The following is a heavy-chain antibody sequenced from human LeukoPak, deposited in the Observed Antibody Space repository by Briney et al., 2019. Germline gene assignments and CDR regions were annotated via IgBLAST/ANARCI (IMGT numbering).Heavy chain of an antibody. CDR1: GFTFSSYS. V-gene: IGHV3-21*01. J-gene: IGHJ4*02. D-gene: IGHD2-15*01. CDR3: AGGRVEAPYYFDY. CDR2: ISSSSYI. Sequence: GGSLRLSCAASGFTFSSYSMNWVRQAPGKGLEWVSSISSSSYIYYADSVKGRFTLSRDNAKNSLYLQMNSLRAEDTAVYYCAGGRVEAPYYFDYWGQETLVTVSS.